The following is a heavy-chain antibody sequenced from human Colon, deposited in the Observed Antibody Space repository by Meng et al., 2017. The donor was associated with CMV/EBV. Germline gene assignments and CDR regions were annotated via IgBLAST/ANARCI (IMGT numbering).Heavy chain of an antibody. CDR1: FSLSTYW. J-gene: IGHJ5*02. CDR3: ARGKFQSVGIVYSYFDP. V-gene: IGHV3-74*01. Sequence: FSLSTYWMNWVRQAPGKGLVWVSRINSDGSTTNYADSVKGRFTISRDNAKNTLYLQMNSLRAEDTAVYYCARGKFQSVGIVYSYFDPWGQGALVTVSS. CDR2: INSDGSTT. D-gene: IGHD5-18*01.